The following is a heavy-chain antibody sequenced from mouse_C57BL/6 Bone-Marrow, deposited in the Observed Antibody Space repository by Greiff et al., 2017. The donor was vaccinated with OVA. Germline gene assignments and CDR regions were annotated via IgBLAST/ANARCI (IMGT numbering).Heavy chain of an antibody. D-gene: IGHD3-3*01. J-gene: IGHJ2*01. CDR2: INPNNGGT. V-gene: IGHV1-18*01. Sequence: EVQVVESGPELVKPGASVKIPCKASGYTFTDYNMDWVKQSHGKSLEWIGDINPNNGGTIYNQKFKGKATLTVDKSSSTAYMELRSLTSEDTAVYYCARAGLGRGGFDYWGQGTTLTVSS. CDR3: ARAGLGRGGFDY. CDR1: GYTFTDYN.